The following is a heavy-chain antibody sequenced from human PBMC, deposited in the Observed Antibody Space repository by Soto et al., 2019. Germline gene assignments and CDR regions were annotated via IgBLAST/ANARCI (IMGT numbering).Heavy chain of an antibody. CDR1: GLTFSTHA. CDR2: MSYDGSSE. V-gene: IGHV3-30-3*01. CDR3: ARDSGARMGREILTDDFDY. D-gene: IGHD2-8*01. J-gene: IGHJ4*02. Sequence: QVHLVESGGGVVQSGRSLRLSCAASGLTFSTHAMHWVRQAPGKGLEWVAVMSYDGSSEYYADSVKGRFTISRDDSRNTLYLQMTSLKPEDTAVYYCARDSGARMGREILTDDFDYWGLGTLVTVSS.